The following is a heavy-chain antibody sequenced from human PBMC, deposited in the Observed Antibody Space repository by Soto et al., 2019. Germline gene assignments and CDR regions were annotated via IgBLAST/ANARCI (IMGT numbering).Heavy chain of an antibody. Sequence: PSETLFLTCTVSGGSISSYYWSWIRQPPGKGLEWIGYINYSGSTNYNPSLKSRVTISVDTSKNQFSLKLSSVTAADTAVYYCASSRGVPDWFDPWGQGTLVTVSS. CDR3: ASSRGVPDWFDP. V-gene: IGHV4-59*08. J-gene: IGHJ5*02. D-gene: IGHD1-1*01. CDR2: INYSGST. CDR1: GGSISSYY.